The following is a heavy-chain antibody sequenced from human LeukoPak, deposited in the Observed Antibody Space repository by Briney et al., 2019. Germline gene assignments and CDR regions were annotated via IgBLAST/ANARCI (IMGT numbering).Heavy chain of an antibody. J-gene: IGHJ4*02. D-gene: IGHD3-10*01. CDR3: AKDSITLLRGPSFYFDY. V-gene: IGHV3-23*01. Sequence: PGGSLRLSCAASGFTFSNYAMSWVRQAPGKGLGWVSAISGSGGSTYYADSVKGRFTISRDTSNNTLYLQMNSLRAEDTAVYYCAKDSITLLRGPSFYFDYWGQGTLVTVSS. CDR1: GFTFSNYA. CDR2: ISGSGGST.